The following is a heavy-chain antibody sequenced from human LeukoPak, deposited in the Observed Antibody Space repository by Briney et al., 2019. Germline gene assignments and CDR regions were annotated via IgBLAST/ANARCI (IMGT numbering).Heavy chain of an antibody. CDR3: ARGVDV. Sequence: GGSLRLSWAASGFTFSSYSMNWVRQAPGKGLEWVSVVYSGGITYYADSVKGRFIISGDNSKNTLYLQMNSLRAEDTAVYYCARGVDVWGQGATVTVSS. J-gene: IGHJ6*02. CDR2: VYSGGIT. CDR1: GFTFSSYS. V-gene: IGHV3-66*01.